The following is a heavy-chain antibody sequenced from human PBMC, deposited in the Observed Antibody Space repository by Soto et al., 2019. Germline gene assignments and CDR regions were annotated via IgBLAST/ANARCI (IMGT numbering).Heavy chain of an antibody. V-gene: IGHV3-30-3*01. CDR1: GFTFSSHA. CDR2: ISYDANHK. Sequence: PGGSLRLSCAASGFTFSSHAMHWVRQAPGKGLEWVAVISYDANHKYYADSVKGRFTISRENSENTLYFQMSSLRVDDTAVYYCARAPDEDKLNPGGSFGNWGQGPLVTVYS. D-gene: IGHD5-12*01. J-gene: IGHJ4*02. CDR3: ARAPDEDKLNPGGSFGN.